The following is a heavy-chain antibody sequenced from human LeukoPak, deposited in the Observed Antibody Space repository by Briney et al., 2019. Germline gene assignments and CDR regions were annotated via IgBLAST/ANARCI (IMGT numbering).Heavy chain of an antibody. CDR1: GGSISSGDYY. Sequence: SQTLSLTCTVSGGSISSGDYYWRWSRQPPGKGLEWIVYIYYSGSTYYNPSLKSRVTISVDTSKNQFSLKLSSVTAADTAVYYCARAPTHSYGSGSEEYWGQGTLVTVSS. V-gene: IGHV4-30-4*01. CDR2: IYYSGST. CDR3: ARAPTHSYGSGSEEY. J-gene: IGHJ4*02. D-gene: IGHD3-10*01.